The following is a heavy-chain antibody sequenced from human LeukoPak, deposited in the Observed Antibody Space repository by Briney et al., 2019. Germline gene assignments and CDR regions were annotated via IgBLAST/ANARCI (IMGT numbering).Heavy chain of an antibody. J-gene: IGHJ6*02. Sequence: SSETLSLTCTVSGGSISSGSYYWSWIRQPAGKGLEWIGRIYTSGSTNYNPSLKSRVTISVDTSKNQFSLKLSSVTAADTAVYYCARDVAGIYYGMDVWGQGTTVTVSS. CDR2: IYTSGST. D-gene: IGHD6-19*01. V-gene: IGHV4-61*02. CDR1: GGSISSGSYY. CDR3: ARDVAGIYYGMDV.